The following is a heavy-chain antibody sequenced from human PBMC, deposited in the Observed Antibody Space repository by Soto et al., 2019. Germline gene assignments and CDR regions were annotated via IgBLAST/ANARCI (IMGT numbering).Heavy chain of an antibody. CDR2: ISGSGVST. J-gene: IGHJ4*02. V-gene: IGHV3-23*01. Sequence: EEQLLESGGGLVQPGGSLRLSCEASRFTFSSYAMSWVRQAPGKGQEWVSVISGSGVSTYYADSVKGRFTISRDNSKNTLYLQMNSLRAEDTAVYYCTKNSGSYQIAYWGQGTLVTVSS. CDR3: TKNSGSYQIAY. CDR1: RFTFSSYA. D-gene: IGHD3-10*01.